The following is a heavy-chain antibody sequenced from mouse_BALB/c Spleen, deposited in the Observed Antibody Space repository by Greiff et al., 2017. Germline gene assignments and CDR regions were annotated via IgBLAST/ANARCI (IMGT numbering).Heavy chain of an antibody. Sequence: EVKLVESGPGLVKPSQSLSLTCSVTGYSITSGYYWNWIRQFPGNKLEWMGYISYDGSNNYNPSLKNRISITRDTSKNQFFLKLNSVTTEDTATYYCARETTATRFAYWGQGTLVTVSA. CDR2: ISYDGSN. CDR3: ARETTATRFAY. D-gene: IGHD1-2*01. V-gene: IGHV3-6*02. J-gene: IGHJ3*01. CDR1: GYSITSGYY.